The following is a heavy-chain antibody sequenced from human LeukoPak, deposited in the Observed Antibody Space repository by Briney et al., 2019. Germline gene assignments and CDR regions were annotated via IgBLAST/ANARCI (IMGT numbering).Heavy chain of an antibody. D-gene: IGHD4-11*01. CDR1: GFTFSSFA. CDR2: ISGSGADT. Sequence: GESLRLSCAASGFTFSSFAMTWVRQAPGRGQEWGSGISGSGADTYYADSVRGRFTISTDNSKNTLELKMNSLRAEDTAVYYCSKDSSYFDYTNSFDYWGQGTLVTVSS. CDR3: SKDSSYFDYTNSFDY. V-gene: IGHV3-23*01. J-gene: IGHJ4*02.